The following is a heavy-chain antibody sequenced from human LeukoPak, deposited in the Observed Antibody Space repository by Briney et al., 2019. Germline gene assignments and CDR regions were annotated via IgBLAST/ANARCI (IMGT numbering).Heavy chain of an antibody. CDR2: ISSSSSYI. Sequence: GGSLRLSCAASGFTFSNYNMNWVRQAPGKGLEWVSSISSSSSYIYYADSVKGRFTISRDNAKNSLSLQMNSLRADDTAVYYCARGGKRPSDSSGYYSNWFDPWGQGTLVTVSS. CDR3: ARGGKRPSDSSGYYSNWFDP. D-gene: IGHD3-22*01. J-gene: IGHJ5*02. CDR1: GFTFSNYN. V-gene: IGHV3-21*01.